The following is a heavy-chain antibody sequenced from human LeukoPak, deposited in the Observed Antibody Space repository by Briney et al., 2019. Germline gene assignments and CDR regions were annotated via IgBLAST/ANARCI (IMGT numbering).Heavy chain of an antibody. CDR2: FDPEDGET. D-gene: IGHD3-22*01. Sequence: GASVKVSCKASGYTFTNYYMHWMRQAPGQGLEWMGGFDPEDGETIYAQRFQGRVTLTEDTSTDTAYMELSSLRSEDTAVYYCATKGSDDSSGSYFYGMDVWGQGTTVTVSS. CDR1: GYTFTNYY. V-gene: IGHV1-24*01. CDR3: ATKGSDDSSGSYFYGMDV. J-gene: IGHJ6*02.